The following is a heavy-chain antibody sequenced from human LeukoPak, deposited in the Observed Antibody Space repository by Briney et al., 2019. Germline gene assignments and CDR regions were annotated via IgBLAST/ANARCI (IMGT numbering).Heavy chain of an antibody. D-gene: IGHD6-6*01. Sequence: QPGRSLRLSCAASGFTFSSYGMHWVRQAPGKGLEGVAVISYDGSNKYYADSVKGRFTISRDNSKNTLYLQMNSLRAEDTAVYYCANIARSTSDYWGQGTLVTVSS. CDR2: ISYDGSNK. J-gene: IGHJ4*02. CDR3: ANIARSTSDY. CDR1: GFTFSSYG. V-gene: IGHV3-30*18.